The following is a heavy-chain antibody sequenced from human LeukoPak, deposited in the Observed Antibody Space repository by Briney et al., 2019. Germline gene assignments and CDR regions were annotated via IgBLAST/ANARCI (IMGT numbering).Heavy chain of an antibody. CDR1: GFTFSSYA. CDR2: ISYDGSNK. CDR3: ARSYYGSGSQVLDY. D-gene: IGHD3-10*01. J-gene: IGHJ4*02. V-gene: IGHV3-30-3*01. Sequence: PGGSLRLSCAASGFTFSSYAMHWVRQAPGKGLEWVAVISYDGSNKYYADSVKGRFTISRDNSKNTLYLQMNSLRAEDTAVYYCARSYYGSGSQVLDYWGQGTLVTVSS.